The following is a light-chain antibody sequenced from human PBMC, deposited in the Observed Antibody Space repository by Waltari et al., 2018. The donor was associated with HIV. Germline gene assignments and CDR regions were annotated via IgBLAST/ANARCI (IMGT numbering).Light chain of an antibody. V-gene: IGLV1-51*01. J-gene: IGLJ2*01. CDR1: LSHIQYTY. CDR2: ANN. CDR3: GTWDSSLSAGV. Sequence: QSVLTQPPSVSASPGQRLTLSCSGILSHIQYTYVSWYQQLPGTAPKLLLYANNKRPSGIPDRFSGSKSGASATLGITGLQTGDEADYYCGTWDSSLSAGVFGGGTKLTVL.